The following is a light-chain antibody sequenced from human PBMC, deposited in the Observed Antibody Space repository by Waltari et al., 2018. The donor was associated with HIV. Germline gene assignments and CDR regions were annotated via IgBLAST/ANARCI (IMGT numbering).Light chain of an antibody. CDR1: SSDVGVYNS. J-gene: IGLJ3*02. CDR3: SSYTSTSTLVL. V-gene: IGLV2-14*03. Sequence: QSALTQPASVSGSPGQSITISCTGTSSDVGVYNSVSCYQQHPGKAPKLMIYGVSNRPSGVSNRFSGSKSGNTASLTISGLQAEDEAAYYCSSYTSTSTLVLFGGGTKLTVL. CDR2: GVS.